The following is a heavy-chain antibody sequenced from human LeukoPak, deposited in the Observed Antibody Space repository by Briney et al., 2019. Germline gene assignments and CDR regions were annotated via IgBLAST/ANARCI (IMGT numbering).Heavy chain of an antibody. Sequence: SETLSLTCTVSGGSISSSSYYWGWIRQPPGKGLEWIGSIYYSGSTYYNPSLKSRVTISVDTSKNQFSLKLSSVTAADTAVYYCARLVPLYCYFVYWGQGTLVTVSS. CDR3: ARLVPLYCYFVY. V-gene: IGHV4-39*01. D-gene: IGHD2-8*02. J-gene: IGHJ4*02. CDR1: GGSISSSSYY. CDR2: IYYSGST.